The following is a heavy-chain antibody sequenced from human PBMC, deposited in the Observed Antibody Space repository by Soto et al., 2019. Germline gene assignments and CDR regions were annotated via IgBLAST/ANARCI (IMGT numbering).Heavy chain of an antibody. Sequence: ASVKVSCKASGYTFTSYGISWVRQAPGQGLEWMGWISAYNGNTNYAQKLQGRVTMTTDTSTSTAYMELRSLRSDDTAVYYCARERASGPVAPYGMDVWGQGTTFTVSS. CDR2: ISAYNGNT. D-gene: IGHD3-10*01. CDR1: GYTFTSYG. CDR3: ARERASGPVAPYGMDV. J-gene: IGHJ6*02. V-gene: IGHV1-18*04.